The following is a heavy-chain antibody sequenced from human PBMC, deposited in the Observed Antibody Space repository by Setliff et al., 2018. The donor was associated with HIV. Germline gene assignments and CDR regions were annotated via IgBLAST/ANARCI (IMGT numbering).Heavy chain of an antibody. CDR3: ARERAPLEPVFDS. CDR2: IVPTFGKP. V-gene: IGHV1-69*06. J-gene: IGHJ4*02. D-gene: IGHD4-4*01. CDR1: GGIFSNYA. Sequence: SVKVSCKASGGIFSNYAFNWVRQAPGQGLDWMGDIVPTFGKPNCAEKFQGRVTLTANKSTGTVYMELRNLIPDDTAIYYCARERAPLEPVFDSWGQGTPVTVSS.